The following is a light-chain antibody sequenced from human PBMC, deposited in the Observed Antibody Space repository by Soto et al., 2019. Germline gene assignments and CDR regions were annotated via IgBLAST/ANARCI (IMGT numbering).Light chain of an antibody. CDR2: GAS. CDR3: QQYNNWPPT. Sequence: EIVMTQSPATLSVSPGERATLSCRASQSVSGNLAWYQQKPGQAPRLIIYGASTRATGIPARFSGSGSGTEFTLTISSLQSEAFAVYYCQQYNNWPPTFGQGTKVEIK. V-gene: IGKV3D-15*01. CDR1: QSVSGN. J-gene: IGKJ1*01.